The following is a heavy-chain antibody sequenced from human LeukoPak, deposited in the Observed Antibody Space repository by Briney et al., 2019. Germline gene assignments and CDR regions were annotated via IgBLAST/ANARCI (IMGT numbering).Heavy chain of an antibody. CDR2: MYYRGST. V-gene: IGHV4-39*07. CDR3: ARDTYYYGSGIDY. CDR1: GDSISSSNYY. J-gene: IGHJ4*02. Sequence: SETLSLTCTVSGDSISSSNYYWGWIRQSPGRGLEWIGSMYYRGSTDYNPSLKSRVTISVDTSQNQFSLKLNSVTAADTAVYYCARDTYYYGSGIDYWGQGTLVTVSS. D-gene: IGHD3-10*01.